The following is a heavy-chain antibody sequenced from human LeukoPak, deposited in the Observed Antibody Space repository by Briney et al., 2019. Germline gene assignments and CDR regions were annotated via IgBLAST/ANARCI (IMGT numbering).Heavy chain of an antibody. CDR1: GFTFSSYW. Sequence: GGSLRLSCAASGFTFSSYWMSWVRQAPGTGLEWVANIKQDGSEKYYVDSVKGRFTISRDNAKNSLYLQMNSLRAEDTAVYYCARGSYRRPTDYWGQGTLVTVSS. CDR3: ARGSYRRPTDY. J-gene: IGHJ4*02. D-gene: IGHD1-26*01. V-gene: IGHV3-7*01. CDR2: IKQDGSEK.